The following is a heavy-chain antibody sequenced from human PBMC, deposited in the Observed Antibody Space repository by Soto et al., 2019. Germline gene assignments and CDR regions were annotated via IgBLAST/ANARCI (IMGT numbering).Heavy chain of an antibody. Sequence: VQLVESGGGLVKPGGSLRLSCAASGFTFSSYSMNWVRQAPGKGLEWVSSISSSSSYIYYADSVKGRFTISRDNAKNSLYLQMNSLRAEDTAVYYCARDALIFTIGAFDIWGQGTMVTVSS. CDR1: GFTFSSYS. V-gene: IGHV3-21*01. CDR2: ISSSSSYI. CDR3: ARDALIFTIGAFDI. D-gene: IGHD3-3*01. J-gene: IGHJ3*02.